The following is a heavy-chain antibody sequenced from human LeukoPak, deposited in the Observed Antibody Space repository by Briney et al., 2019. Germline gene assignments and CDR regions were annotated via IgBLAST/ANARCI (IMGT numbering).Heavy chain of an antibody. Sequence: GGSLRLSCAASRFTFSSYSINWVRQAPGKGLEWVSSISSGSSHIFYEDSVKGRFTISRDNAKNSLYLQMNSLRAEDTAVYYCARDRGVDSSSWYGAYYYYYYYMDVWGKGTTVTVSS. CDR2: ISSGSSHI. J-gene: IGHJ6*03. V-gene: IGHV3-21*01. CDR1: RFTFSSYS. D-gene: IGHD6-13*01. CDR3: ARDRGVDSSSWYGAYYYYYYYMDV.